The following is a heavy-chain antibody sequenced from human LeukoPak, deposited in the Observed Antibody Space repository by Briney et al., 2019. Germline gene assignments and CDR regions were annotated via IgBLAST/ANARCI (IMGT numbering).Heavy chain of an antibody. CDR1: GGSISSGGYY. V-gene: IGHV4-31*03. CDR3: ARGRAEYCSSTSCYVGFDY. CDR2: IYYSGST. D-gene: IGHD2-2*01. Sequence: PSQTLSLTCTVSGGSISSGGYYWSWIRQHPGKGLEWIGYIYYSGSTYYNPSLKSRVTISVDTSKNQFYLKLSSVTAADTAVYYCARGRAEYCSSTSCYVGFDYWGQGTLVTVSS. J-gene: IGHJ4*02.